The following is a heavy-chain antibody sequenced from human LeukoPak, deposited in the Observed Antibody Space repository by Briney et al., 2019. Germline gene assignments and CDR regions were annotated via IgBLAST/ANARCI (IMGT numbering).Heavy chain of an antibody. CDR2: IYHSGST. Sequence: SETLSLTCTVSGGSISSYYWGWIRQPPGKGLEWIGSIYHSGSTFYSPSLKSRVTISVDTSKNQFSLKLSSVTAADTAMFYCARGLGPGNWFDPWGQGTLVTVSS. D-gene: IGHD3-10*01. V-gene: IGHV4-38-2*02. CDR3: ARGLGPGNWFDP. J-gene: IGHJ5*02. CDR1: GGSISSYY.